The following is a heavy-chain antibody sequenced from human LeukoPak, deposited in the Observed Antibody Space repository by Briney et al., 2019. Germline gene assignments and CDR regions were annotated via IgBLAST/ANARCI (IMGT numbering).Heavy chain of an antibody. CDR2: INPNTGGT. CDR3: ARGFDWLEYYFDY. Sequence: RASVKVSCKASGYPFTGYYIHWMRQAPGQGLEWMGWINPNTGGTNYAQKFQGRVTMTRDTSISTAYMEVNRLRSDDTALYYCARGFDWLEYYFDYWGQGTLVTVSS. V-gene: IGHV1-2*02. D-gene: IGHD3-9*01. J-gene: IGHJ4*02. CDR1: GYPFTGYY.